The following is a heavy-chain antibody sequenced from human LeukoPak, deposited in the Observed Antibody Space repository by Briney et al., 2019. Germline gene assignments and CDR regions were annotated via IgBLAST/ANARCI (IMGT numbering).Heavy chain of an antibody. CDR1: GGSISSYY. J-gene: IGHJ6*02. Sequence: SSETLSLTCTVSGGSISSYYWSWIRQPAGKGLEWIGRIYTSGSTNYNPSLKSRVTMSVDTSKNQFSLKLSSVTAADTAVYYCARDDFDWLLRSGYYYGMDVWGQGTTVTVSS. D-gene: IGHD3-9*01. CDR2: IYTSGST. CDR3: ARDDFDWLLRSGYYYGMDV. V-gene: IGHV4-4*07.